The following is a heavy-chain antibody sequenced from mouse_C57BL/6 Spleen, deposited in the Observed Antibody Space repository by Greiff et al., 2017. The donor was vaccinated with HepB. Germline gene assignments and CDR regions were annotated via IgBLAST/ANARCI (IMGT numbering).Heavy chain of an antibody. CDR2: IDPSDSET. CDR3: ARGARDYDGGRFAY. Sequence: QVQLQQPGAELVRPGSSVKLSCKASGYTFTSYWMHWVKQRPIQGLEWIGNIDPSDSETHYNQKFKDKATLTVDKSSSTAYMQLCSLTSEDSAVYYCARGARDYDGGRFAYWGQGTLVTVSA. D-gene: IGHD2-4*01. J-gene: IGHJ3*01. CDR1: GYTFTSYW. V-gene: IGHV1-52*01.